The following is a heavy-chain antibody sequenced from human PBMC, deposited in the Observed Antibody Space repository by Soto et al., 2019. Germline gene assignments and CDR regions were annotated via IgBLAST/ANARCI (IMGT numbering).Heavy chain of an antibody. CDR2: IWYDGSNK. CDR1: GFTFSSYG. CDR3: VRAPQWDY. Sequence: QVQLVESGGGVVQPGRSLRLSCAASGFTFSSYGMHWVRQAPGKGLEWVASIWYDGSNKYYADSVKGRFTISRDNSKNTLYLQMSSLRAEDTAVYYCVRAPQWDYWGQGTLVTVSS. D-gene: IGHD6-19*01. V-gene: IGHV3-33*01. J-gene: IGHJ4*02.